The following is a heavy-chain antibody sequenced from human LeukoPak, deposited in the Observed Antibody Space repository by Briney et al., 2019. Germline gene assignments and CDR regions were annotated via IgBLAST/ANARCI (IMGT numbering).Heavy chain of an antibody. D-gene: IGHD2-15*01. CDR1: GFTFSSYA. Sequence: GGSLRLSCATSGFTFSSYAMNWVRQAPGKGLECVSFISTSGDFTYYAASVKGRFTVSRDNSKNTLYLQMNSLRADDTAVYYCAGYSGGSCYSRGKYGVDVWGQGTTVIVSS. CDR3: AGYSGGSCYSRGKYGVDV. V-gene: IGHV3-23*01. CDR2: ISTSGDFT. J-gene: IGHJ6*02.